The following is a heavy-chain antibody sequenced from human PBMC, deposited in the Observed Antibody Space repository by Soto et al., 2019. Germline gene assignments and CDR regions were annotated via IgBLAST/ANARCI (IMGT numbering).Heavy chain of an antibody. J-gene: IGHJ4*02. CDR1: GFSLSTSGVG. D-gene: IGHD3-22*01. Sequence: QITLKESGPTLVKPTQPLTLTCTFSGFSLSTSGVGVGWIRQPPGKALEWLALIYWDDDKRYRPYLKSRLTITKDTSKNQLVLTMTNMDPVDTATYYCARDSSGYYGFDYWGQGTLVTVSS. CDR3: ARDSSGYYGFDY. CDR2: IYWDDDK. V-gene: IGHV2-5*02.